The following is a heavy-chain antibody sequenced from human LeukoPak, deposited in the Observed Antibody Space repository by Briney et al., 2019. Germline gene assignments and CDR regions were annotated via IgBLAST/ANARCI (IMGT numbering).Heavy chain of an antibody. J-gene: IGHJ4*02. CDR1: GFTFSSYA. D-gene: IGHD2-15*01. V-gene: IGHV3-23*01. Sequence: PGGSLRLSCAASGFTFSSYAMSWVRQAPDKGLEWVSTISGSGTPTYTADSVKGRFTISRDNSKNTLDLQMNNLRAEDTAVYYCARVIAATHGDYWGQGTLVTVSS. CDR2: ISGSGTPT. CDR3: ARVIAATHGDY.